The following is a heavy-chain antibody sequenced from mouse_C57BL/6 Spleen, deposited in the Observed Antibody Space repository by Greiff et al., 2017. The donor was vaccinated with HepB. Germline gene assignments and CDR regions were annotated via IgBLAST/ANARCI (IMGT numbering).Heavy chain of an antibody. CDR3: EREYYGGNYYAMDY. Sequence: EVQLQQSGPELVKPGASVKISCKASGYTFTDYYMNWVKQSHGKSLEWIGDINPNNGGTSYNQKFKGKATLTVDKSSSTAYMELRSLTSEDSAVYYCEREYYGGNYYAMDYWGQGTSVTVSS. V-gene: IGHV1-26*01. D-gene: IGHD1-1*01. CDR2: INPNNGGT. CDR1: GYTFTDYY. J-gene: IGHJ4*01.